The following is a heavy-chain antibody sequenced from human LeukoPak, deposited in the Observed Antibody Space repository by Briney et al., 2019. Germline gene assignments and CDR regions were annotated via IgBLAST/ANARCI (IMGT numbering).Heavy chain of an antibody. CDR1: GGSISNYY. Sequence: SETLSLTCTVSGGSISNYYWTWIRQAAGKGLEWIGRIHSSGSTNYSPSLKSRLTMSVDTSQNQVSLKLSSVTAADTAVYYCARRSGQSAFDIWGQGTMVTVSS. J-gene: IGHJ3*02. D-gene: IGHD1-14*01. CDR2: IHSSGST. V-gene: IGHV4-4*07. CDR3: ARRSGQSAFDI.